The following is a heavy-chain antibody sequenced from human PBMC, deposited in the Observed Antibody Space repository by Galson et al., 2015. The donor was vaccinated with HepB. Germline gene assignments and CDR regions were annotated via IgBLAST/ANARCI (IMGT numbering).Heavy chain of an antibody. Sequence: SVKVSCKASGYTFTSYGISWVRQAPGQGLEWMGWISAYNGNTNYAQKLQGRVTMTTDTSTSTAYMELRSLRSDDTAVYYCAREAFSYYDSSGYRPHFDYWGQGTLVTVSS. V-gene: IGHV1-18*04. D-gene: IGHD3-22*01. J-gene: IGHJ4*02. CDR2: ISAYNGNT. CDR1: GYTFTSYG. CDR3: AREAFSYYDSSGYRPHFDY.